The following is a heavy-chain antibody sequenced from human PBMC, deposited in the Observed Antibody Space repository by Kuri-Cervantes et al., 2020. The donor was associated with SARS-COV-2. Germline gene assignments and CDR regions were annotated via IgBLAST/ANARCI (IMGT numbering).Heavy chain of an antibody. Sequence: GESLKISCAASGFTFSDYYMSWIRQAPGKGLELVSYIGNSGSTINYADSVRGRFTISRDNAKKSLYLQMNSLRAEDTAVYYCAKDHDYSLLLDYWGQGTLVTVSS. CDR2: IGNSGSTI. D-gene: IGHD4-11*01. V-gene: IGHV3-11*01. J-gene: IGHJ4*02. CDR3: AKDHDYSLLLDY. CDR1: GFTFSDYY.